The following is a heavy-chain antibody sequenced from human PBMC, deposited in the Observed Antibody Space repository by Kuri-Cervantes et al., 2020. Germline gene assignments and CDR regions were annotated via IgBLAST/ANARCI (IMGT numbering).Heavy chain of an antibody. CDR1: GFTFSSYS. D-gene: IGHD5-18*01. Sequence: GGSLRLSCAASGFTFSSYSMNWVRQAPGKGLEWVSYISSSSSTIYYADSVKGRFTISRDNAKNSLYLQMNSLRAEDTAVYYCARQAAGYSYGGYYYMDVWGKGTTVTVSS. CDR3: ARQAAGYSYGGYYYMDV. V-gene: IGHV3-48*01. CDR2: ISSSSSTI. J-gene: IGHJ6*03.